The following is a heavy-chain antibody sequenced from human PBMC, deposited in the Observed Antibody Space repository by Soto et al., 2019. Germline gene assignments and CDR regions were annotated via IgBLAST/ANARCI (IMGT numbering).Heavy chain of an antibody. CDR3: ARADTIFGVAYYYYYYMDV. CDR2: ISSSGSTI. Sequence: QVQLVESGGGLVKPGGSLRLSCAASGFIFSDYYMSWIRQAPGKGLEWVSYISSSGSTIYYADSVKGRFTISRDNAKNSLYLQMNSLRAEDTAMYYCARADTIFGVAYYYYYYMDVWGKGTTVTVSS. CDR1: GFIFSDYY. D-gene: IGHD3-3*01. V-gene: IGHV3-11*01. J-gene: IGHJ6*03.